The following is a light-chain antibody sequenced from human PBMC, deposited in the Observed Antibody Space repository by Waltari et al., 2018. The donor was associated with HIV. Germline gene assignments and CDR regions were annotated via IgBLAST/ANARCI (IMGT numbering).Light chain of an antibody. CDR2: HAS. CDR1: QNIGTS. CDR3: QQFLSYPFV. J-gene: IGKJ4*01. V-gene: IGKV1-5*03. Sequence: DIQMTQSPSSLSASVGDVVTIARRASQNIGTSLAWYQQKPGTAPDLLIYHASTLGSAVPSRCSGSGSGTEFTLTITSLQPGDFATYHCQQFLSYPFVFAGGTKVESK.